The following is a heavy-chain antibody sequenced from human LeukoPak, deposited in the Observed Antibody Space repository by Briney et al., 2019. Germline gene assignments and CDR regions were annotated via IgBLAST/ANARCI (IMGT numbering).Heavy chain of an antibody. Sequence: GESLKISCKGSGYSINNYWIGWVRQMPGKGLEWMGIIYPADSDIRYSPSFQGQVTISADKSISTAYLQWSSLKASDTAMYYCARLSDCTNGVCYQFDYWGQGTLVTVSS. D-gene: IGHD2-8*01. CDR3: ARLSDCTNGVCYQFDY. CDR1: GYSINNYW. J-gene: IGHJ4*02. CDR2: IYPADSDI. V-gene: IGHV5-51*01.